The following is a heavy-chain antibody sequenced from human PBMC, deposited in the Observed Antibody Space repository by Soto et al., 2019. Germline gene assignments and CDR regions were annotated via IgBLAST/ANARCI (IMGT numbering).Heavy chain of an antibody. CDR3: ARVPDY. Sequence: SETLSLTCTASGGSINTYYWNWIRQSPGKGLEWIGYIYYTGSTKYNPSLESRVTISVDTSKNQFSLKLNSVTPADTAVYYCARVPDYWGQGTLVTVSS. CDR1: GGSINTYY. V-gene: IGHV4-59*01. CDR2: IYYTGST. J-gene: IGHJ4*02.